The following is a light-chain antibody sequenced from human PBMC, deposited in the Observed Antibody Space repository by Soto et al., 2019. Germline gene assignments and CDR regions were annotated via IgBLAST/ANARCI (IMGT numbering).Light chain of an antibody. CDR2: ATS. Sequence: DVQMTQSPSSLSAFVGDRVTITCRASQGIAPYLAWFQQKPGKVPKLLIYATSTLQSGVPSRFSGSGSGTDFTLTINSLQPEDGGTYYCQKYNSAPLTCGGGTKVEIK. J-gene: IGKJ4*01. CDR3: QKYNSAPLT. V-gene: IGKV1-27*01. CDR1: QGIAPY.